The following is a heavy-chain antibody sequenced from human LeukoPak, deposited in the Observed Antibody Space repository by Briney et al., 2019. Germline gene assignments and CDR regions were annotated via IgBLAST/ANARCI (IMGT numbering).Heavy chain of an antibody. CDR2: MNPNSGNT. Sequence: VSVKVSCKASGYTFTSYDINWVRQATGQGLEWMGWMNPNSGNTGYAQKFQGRVTITRNTSISTAYMELSSLRSEDTAVYYCARGIITLDSYWYFDLWGRGTLVTVSS. CDR1: GYTFTSYD. J-gene: IGHJ2*01. CDR3: ARGIITLDSYWYFDL. D-gene: IGHD3-10*01. V-gene: IGHV1-8*03.